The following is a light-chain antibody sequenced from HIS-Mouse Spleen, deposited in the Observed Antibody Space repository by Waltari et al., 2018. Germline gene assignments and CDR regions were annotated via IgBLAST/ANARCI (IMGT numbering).Light chain of an antibody. V-gene: IGLV2-11*01. CDR2: DVS. CDR3: CLNAASYTVV. CDR1: SSDVGGYNY. Sequence: QSALTQPRSVSGSPGQSVTISCTGTSSDVGGYNYVSWYQQHPGKAPKLMIYDVSKRPSGVPVRFSCSKSGNTASLTISGLPAEDEADYYCCLNAASYTVVFGGGTKLTVL. J-gene: IGLJ2*01.